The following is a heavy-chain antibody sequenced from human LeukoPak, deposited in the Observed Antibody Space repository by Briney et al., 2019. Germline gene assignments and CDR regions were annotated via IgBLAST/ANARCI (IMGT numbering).Heavy chain of an antibody. J-gene: IGHJ4*02. CDR2: ISGSGGST. D-gene: IGHD2-8*01. V-gene: IGHV3-23*01. CDR1: GFTFSSYA. CDR3: AKVPFTNMIYPYYFDY. Sequence: GGSLRLSCAASGFTFSSYAMSWVRQAPGKGLEWVSAISGSGGSTYYADSVKGRFTISRDNSKNTLYLQMNSLRAEDTAVYYCAKVPFTNMIYPYYFDYWGQGTLVTVSS.